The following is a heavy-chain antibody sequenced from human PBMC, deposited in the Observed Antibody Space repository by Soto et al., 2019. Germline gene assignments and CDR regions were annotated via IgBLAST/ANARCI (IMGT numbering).Heavy chain of an antibody. Sequence: EVQLVESGGGLVQPGRSLRLSCAASGFTFDNYAMHWVRQAPGKGLEWVSGISWNSGSIGYADSVEGRFTISRDNAKNSLYLQMNSLRAEDTALYYCAKVRQEYCSGGSCYPLYFDYWGQGNLVTVSS. CDR3: AKVRQEYCSGGSCYPLYFDY. D-gene: IGHD2-15*01. V-gene: IGHV3-9*01. CDR2: ISWNSGSI. J-gene: IGHJ4*02. CDR1: GFTFDNYA.